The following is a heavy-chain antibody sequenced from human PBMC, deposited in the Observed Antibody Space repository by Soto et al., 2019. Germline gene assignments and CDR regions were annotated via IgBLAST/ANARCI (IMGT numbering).Heavy chain of an antibody. CDR3: ARHGHPCGTVGATSPLDP. Sequence: GGSLRLSCAISGFSVSSNYLSWVRQAPGKGLEWVSVHYSGGSTYYADSVQGRFTISRDKSNNTLYLQMRRVRAEDTAVYFCARHGHPCGTVGATSPLDPWGQGTQVTVSS. D-gene: IGHD1-26*01. J-gene: IGHJ5*02. CDR2: HYSGGST. V-gene: IGHV3-53*01. CDR1: GFSVSSNY.